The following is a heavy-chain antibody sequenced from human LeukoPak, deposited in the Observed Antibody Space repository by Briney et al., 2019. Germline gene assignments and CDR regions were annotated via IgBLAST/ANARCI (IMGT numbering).Heavy chain of an antibody. V-gene: IGHV3-21*01. CDR2: ISSSSSYI. J-gene: IGHJ4*02. D-gene: IGHD1-26*01. CDR1: GFTFSSYS. CDR3: ARAGSGEYYFDY. Sequence: GGSLRLSCAASGFTFSSYSMNWVRQAPGKGLEWVSSISSSSSYIYYADSVKGRFTISRDNAKNSLYLQMNSLRAEDTAVYYCARAGSGEYYFDYWGQGTLVTVSS.